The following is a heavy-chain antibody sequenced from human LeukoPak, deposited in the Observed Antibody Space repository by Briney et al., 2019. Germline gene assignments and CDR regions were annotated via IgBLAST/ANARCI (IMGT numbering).Heavy chain of an antibody. V-gene: IGHV3-30*18. Sequence: GGSLRLSCAASGFTFSSYGMHWVRQAPGKGLEWVAVISYDGSNKYYADSVKGRFTISRDNSKNTLYLQMNSLRAEDTALYYCAKPIWGAFPREMDVWGKGTTVTISS. CDR1: GFTFSSYG. J-gene: IGHJ6*04. CDR3: AKPIWGAFPREMDV. CDR2: ISYDGSNK. D-gene: IGHD3-16*01.